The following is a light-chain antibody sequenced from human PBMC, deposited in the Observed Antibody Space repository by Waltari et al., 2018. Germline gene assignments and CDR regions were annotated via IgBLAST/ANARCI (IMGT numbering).Light chain of an antibody. CDR1: HSNLVWHY. CDR2: RNN. V-gene: IGLV1-47*01. J-gene: IGLJ1*01. CDR3: ASWDESHYV. Sequence: QSVLTQPPSASETPGKRVTIPCSVSHSNLVWHYLYWYQHLPGSAPKLLIYRNNLRPSVVPDRFSASKYGTLASLVISGLRSEDEGVYYCASWDESHYVFGGGTTVTVL.